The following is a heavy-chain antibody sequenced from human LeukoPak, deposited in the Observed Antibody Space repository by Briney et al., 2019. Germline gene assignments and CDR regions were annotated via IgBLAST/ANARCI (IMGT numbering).Heavy chain of an antibody. J-gene: IGHJ4*02. Sequence: GGSLRLSCGASGFTFSTYWMHWVRQPPGKGLVWVSRIKSDGSTTYADSVEGRFSISRDKAKNTLYLQMNSLRAEDTAVYYCARVQGGTYLFDYWGQGTLVTVSS. V-gene: IGHV3-74*01. D-gene: IGHD1-26*01. CDR3: ARVQGGTYLFDY. CDR2: IKSDGST. CDR1: GFTFSTYW.